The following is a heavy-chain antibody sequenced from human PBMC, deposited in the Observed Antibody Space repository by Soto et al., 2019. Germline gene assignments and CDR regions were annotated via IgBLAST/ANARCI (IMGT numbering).Heavy chain of an antibody. D-gene: IGHD6-25*01. CDR2: ISAYNGNT. J-gene: IGHJ6*03. CDR1: GYTFTSYG. Sequence: ASVKVSCKASGYTFTSYGISWVRQAPGQGLEWMGGISAYNGNTNYAQKLQGRVTITADESTSTAYMELRSLRSEDTAVYYCATMDSSAPYYYYYYMDVWGKGTTVTVSS. V-gene: IGHV1-18*01. CDR3: ATMDSSAPYYYYYYMDV.